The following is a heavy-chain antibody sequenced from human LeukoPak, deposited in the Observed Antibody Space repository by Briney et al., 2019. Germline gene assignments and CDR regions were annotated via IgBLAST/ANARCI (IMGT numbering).Heavy chain of an antibody. CDR1: GGSSSGYY. D-gene: IGHD2-2*01. Sequence: SETLSLTCAVYGGSSSGYYWSWIRQPPGKGLEWIGEINHSGSTNYNPSLKSRVTISVDTSKNQFSLKLSSVTAADTAVYYCARSFRGYCSSTSCPNLDYWGQGTQVTVSS. CDR2: INHSGST. V-gene: IGHV4-34*01. J-gene: IGHJ4*02. CDR3: ARSFRGYCSSTSCPNLDY.